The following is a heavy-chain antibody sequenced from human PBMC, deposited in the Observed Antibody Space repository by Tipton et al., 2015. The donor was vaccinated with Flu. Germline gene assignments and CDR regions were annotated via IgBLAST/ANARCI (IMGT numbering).Heavy chain of an antibody. CDR1: GDSISSDYY. Sequence: TLSLTCAVSGDSISSDYYWGWIRQFPGKGLEWIGSVSRTGDTNYNPSLRSRVTISVARARPQFSLRLTSVTAADTAVYFCARRDFSNYVSEPKNWFDIWGQGTLVTVSS. D-gene: IGHD4-11*01. J-gene: IGHJ5*02. CDR2: VSRTGDT. CDR3: ARRDFSNYVSEPKNWFDI. V-gene: IGHV4-38-2*01.